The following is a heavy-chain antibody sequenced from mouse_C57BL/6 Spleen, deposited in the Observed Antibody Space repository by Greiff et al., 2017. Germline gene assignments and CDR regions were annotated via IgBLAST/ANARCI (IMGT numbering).Heavy chain of an antibody. Sequence: EVQLVESGPELVKPGASVKISCKASGYSFTGYYMNWVKQSPEKSLEWIGEINPSTGGTTYNQKFKAKATLTVDKSSSTAYMQLKSLTSEDSAVYYCARRRYDSSFAYWGQGTLVTVSA. V-gene: IGHV1-42*01. CDR3: ARRRYDSSFAY. CDR1: GYSFTGYY. CDR2: INPSTGGT. J-gene: IGHJ3*01. D-gene: IGHD2-4*01.